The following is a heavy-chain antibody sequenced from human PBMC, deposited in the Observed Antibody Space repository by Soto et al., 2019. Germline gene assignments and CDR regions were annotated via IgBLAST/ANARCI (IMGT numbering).Heavy chain of an antibody. D-gene: IGHD3-10*01. J-gene: IGHJ4*02. CDR1: GGSISSSNW. Sequence: QVQLQESGPGLVKPSGTLSLTCAVSGGSISSSNWWSWVRQPPGKGLQWIGEIYHSGSTNYIPSLKSRFTISVDKSRNPFSLKLSSVTAADTAVYYCARRWGEGRVDYWGQGTLVTVSS. CDR3: ARRWGEGRVDY. V-gene: IGHV4-4*02. CDR2: IYHSGST.